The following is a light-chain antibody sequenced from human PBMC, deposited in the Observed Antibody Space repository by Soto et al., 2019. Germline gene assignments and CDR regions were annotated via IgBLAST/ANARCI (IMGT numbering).Light chain of an antibody. CDR1: QSVRSN. V-gene: IGKV3-15*01. CDR3: QQYDSSPLT. Sequence: VMTQSPATLSVSPGEGATLSCRASQSVRSNVAWYYQKPGQAPRLLIYRASSRAAGLPDRFSGSGSETEFTLTISRLEPEDFAVYYCQQYDSSPLTFGPGTKVDIK. CDR2: RAS. J-gene: IGKJ3*01.